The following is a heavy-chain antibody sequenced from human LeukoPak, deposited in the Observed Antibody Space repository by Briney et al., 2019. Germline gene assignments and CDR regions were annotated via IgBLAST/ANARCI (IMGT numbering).Heavy chain of an antibody. CDR1: GFTFSSYA. Sequence: PGGSLRLSCAASGFTFSSYAMHWVRQAPGKGLEWVAVISYDGSNKYYADSVKGRFTISRDNSKNTLYLQMNSLGAEDTAVYYCARGLYYYDSSGYFHYWGQGTLVTVSS. CDR2: ISYDGSNK. J-gene: IGHJ4*02. CDR3: ARGLYYYDSSGYFHY. V-gene: IGHV3-30-3*01. D-gene: IGHD3-22*01.